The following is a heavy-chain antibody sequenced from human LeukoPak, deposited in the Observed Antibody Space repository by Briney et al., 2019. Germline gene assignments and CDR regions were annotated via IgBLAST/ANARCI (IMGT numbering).Heavy chain of an antibody. D-gene: IGHD4-17*01. CDR2: ISSNGGST. Sequence: GGSLRLSCAPSGFTFSSYAMHWVRQAPGKGLEYVSAISSNGGSTYYANSVKGRFTISRDNSKNTLYLQMGSLRAEDMAVYYCARDPDYGDSGVYWGQGTLVTVSS. CDR1: GFTFSSYA. J-gene: IGHJ4*02. V-gene: IGHV3-64*01. CDR3: ARDPDYGDSGVY.